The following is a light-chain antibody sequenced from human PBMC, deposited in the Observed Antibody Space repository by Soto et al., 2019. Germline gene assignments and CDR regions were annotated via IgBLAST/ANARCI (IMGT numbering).Light chain of an antibody. Sequence: QSVLTQPPSVSAAPGQKVTISCSGSNYNIGNKDVSWYQQFPGTAPKLLIYDNNRRPSGIPDRFSASKSGTLATLAITGLQAGDEADYYCGTWDSGLSVVVFGGGTKLTVL. CDR3: GTWDSGLSVVV. V-gene: IGLV1-51*01. CDR2: DNN. J-gene: IGLJ2*01. CDR1: NYNIGNKD.